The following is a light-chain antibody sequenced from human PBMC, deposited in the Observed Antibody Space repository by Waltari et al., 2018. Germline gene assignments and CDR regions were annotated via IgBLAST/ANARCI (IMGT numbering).Light chain of an antibody. CDR3: WQYYDWRRVT. Sequence: EIVMTQSPATLSVSPGERATLSCRASQSVSGNLAWYQQKPGQAPRLLIYGASTRATGIPARLSGSASGTEFTLTISSLQSEDSAVYYCWQYYDWRRVTFGQGTRLEIK. CDR2: GAS. CDR1: QSVSGN. J-gene: IGKJ5*01. V-gene: IGKV3D-15*01.